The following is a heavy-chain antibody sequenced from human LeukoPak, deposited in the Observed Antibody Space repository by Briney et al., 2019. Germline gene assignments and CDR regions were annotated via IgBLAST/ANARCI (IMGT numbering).Heavy chain of an antibody. CDR1: GGSISSSTYY. CDR3: ARGRGFRFDY. Sequence: PSETLSLTCTVSGGSISSSTYYWGWIRQPPGKGLEWIGSIYYSGSTYYNPSLKSRVTMSVDTSKNQFSLKLSSVTAADTAVYYCARGRGFRFDYWGQGTLVTVSS. J-gene: IGHJ4*02. CDR2: IYYSGST. V-gene: IGHV4-39*07. D-gene: IGHD3-10*01.